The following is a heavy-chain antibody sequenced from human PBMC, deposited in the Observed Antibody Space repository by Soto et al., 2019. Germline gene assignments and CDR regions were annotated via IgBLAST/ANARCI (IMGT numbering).Heavy chain of an antibody. CDR1: GFTFSSYA. CDR3: AKHRIEGGGSPKRYWYFDL. Sequence: EVQLLESGGGLVQPGGSLRLSCAASGFTFSSYAMSWVRQAPGKGLEWVSAISGSGGSTYYADSVKGRFTISRDNSKNTLDLQMNSLRAEDTAVYYCAKHRIEGGGSPKRYWYFDLWGRGTLVTVSS. J-gene: IGHJ2*01. V-gene: IGHV3-23*01. CDR2: ISGSGGST. D-gene: IGHD5-12*01.